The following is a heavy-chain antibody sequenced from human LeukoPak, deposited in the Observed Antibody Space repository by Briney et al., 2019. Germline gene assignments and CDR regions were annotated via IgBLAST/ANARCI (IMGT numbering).Heavy chain of an antibody. D-gene: IGHD6-19*01. CDR2: INHSGST. V-gene: IGHV4-34*01. CDR3: ARGGGAVAGFSHPLDY. CDR1: GGSFSGYY. Sequence: SETLSLTCAVYGGSFSGYYWSWIRQPPGKGLEWIGEINHSGSTNYNPSLKSRVTISVDTPKNQFSLKLSSVTAADTAVYYCARGGGAVAGFSHPLDYWGQGTLVTVSS. J-gene: IGHJ4*02.